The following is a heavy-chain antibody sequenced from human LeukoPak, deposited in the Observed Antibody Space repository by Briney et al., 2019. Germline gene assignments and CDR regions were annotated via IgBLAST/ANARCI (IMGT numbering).Heavy chain of an antibody. D-gene: IGHD3-10*01. J-gene: IGHJ4*02. Sequence: GGSLRLSCTVSEFTFSSYEMNWVRQAPGKGLEWVSYISSSGSTVYYADSVKGRFTISRDNAKNSLYLQMNSLRAEDTAVYYCATTYYYGSGSSYSPYFDSWGQGTLVTVSS. CDR2: ISSSGSTV. CDR3: ATTYYYGSGSSYSPYFDS. V-gene: IGHV3-48*03. CDR1: EFTFSSYE.